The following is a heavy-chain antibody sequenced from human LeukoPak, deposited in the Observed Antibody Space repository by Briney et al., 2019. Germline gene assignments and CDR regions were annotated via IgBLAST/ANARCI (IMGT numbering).Heavy chain of an antibody. CDR2: ITSSGDDI. Sequence: PGGSLRLSCAASGFTFSDYYMSWIRQAPGKGLEWVAYITSSGDDIYYADSVKGRFTISRDNAKNALFLRMNSPRVEDTATYYCASDIVATSGDFWGQGTLVSVSS. J-gene: IGHJ4*02. CDR3: ASDIVATSGDF. CDR1: GFTFSDYY. V-gene: IGHV3-11*01. D-gene: IGHD5-12*01.